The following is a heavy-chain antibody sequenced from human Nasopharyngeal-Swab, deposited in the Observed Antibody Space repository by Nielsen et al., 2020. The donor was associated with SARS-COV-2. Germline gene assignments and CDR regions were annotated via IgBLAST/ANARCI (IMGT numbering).Heavy chain of an antibody. D-gene: IGHD5-12*01. CDR2: ISWNSGSI. CDR3: AKDISGGSGQYYYGMDV. J-gene: IGHJ6*02. V-gene: IGHV3-9*01. CDR1: GFTFDDYA. Sequence: SLKISCAASGFTFDDYAMHWVRQAPGKGLEWVSGISWNSGSIGYADSVKGRFTISRDNAKNSLYLQMNSLRAEDTALYYCAKDISGGSGQYYYGMDVWGQGTTVTVSS.